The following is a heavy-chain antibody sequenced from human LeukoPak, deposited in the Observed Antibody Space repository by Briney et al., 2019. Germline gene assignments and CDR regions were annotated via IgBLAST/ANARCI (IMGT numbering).Heavy chain of an antibody. Sequence: ASVKVSCKASGYSYSRHDINWLRQASGQGLEWMGWVNPDSGNTGYAQKFRGRVTMTSNTSITTAYMELSSLRSEDTAVYYCAREIRRYFDYWGQGTLVTVSS. J-gene: IGHJ4*02. V-gene: IGHV1-8*01. CDR1: GYSYSRHD. CDR3: AREIRRYFDY. CDR2: VNPDSGNT.